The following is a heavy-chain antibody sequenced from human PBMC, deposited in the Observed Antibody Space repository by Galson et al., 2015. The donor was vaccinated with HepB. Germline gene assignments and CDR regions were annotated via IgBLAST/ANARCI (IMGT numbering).Heavy chain of an antibody. J-gene: IGHJ6*02. V-gene: IGHV3-48*04. CDR3: ASLYGSGSYYTYYYGMDV. D-gene: IGHD3-10*01. CDR1: GFTFSSYN. Sequence: SLRLSCAASGFTFSSYNMNWVRQAPGKGLEWLSSITRSSSTIYYADSVKGRFTISRDNAKNSLYLQMNSLRAEDTAVYYCASLYGSGSYYTYYYGMDVWGQGTTVTVSS. CDR2: ITRSSSTI.